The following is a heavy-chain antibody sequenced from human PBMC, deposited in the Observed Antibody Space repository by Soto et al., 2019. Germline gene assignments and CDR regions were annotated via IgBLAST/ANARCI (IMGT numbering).Heavy chain of an antibody. CDR1: GYTFTSYD. CDR2: MNPNSGNT. Sequence: ASVKVSCKASGYTFTSYDINWVRQATGQGLEWMGWMNPNSGNTGYAQKFQGRVTMTRNTYISTAYMELSRLRSEDTAVYYCERGSGSYGPGYCDPWGKGTPVTVS. V-gene: IGHV1-8*01. D-gene: IGHD1-26*01. CDR3: ERGSGSYGPGYCDP. J-gene: IGHJ5*02.